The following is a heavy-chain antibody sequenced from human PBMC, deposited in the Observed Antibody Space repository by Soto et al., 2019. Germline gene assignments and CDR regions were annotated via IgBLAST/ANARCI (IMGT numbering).Heavy chain of an antibody. CDR3: ARRYGWLYFDY. Sequence: SETLSLTCTVSGGSISSGAYYWSWIRQHPGKGLEWIGYIFYSGSTYYNPSLKSRVTISVDTSKNQFSLRLISVTAADTALYYCARRYGWLYFDYWGQGSLVT. CDR2: IFYSGST. D-gene: IGHD6-19*01. CDR1: GGSISSGAYY. J-gene: IGHJ4*02. V-gene: IGHV4-39*01.